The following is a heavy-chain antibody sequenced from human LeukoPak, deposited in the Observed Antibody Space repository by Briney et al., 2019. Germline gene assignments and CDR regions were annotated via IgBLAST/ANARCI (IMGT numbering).Heavy chain of an antibody. Sequence: ASVKVSCKASGYTFTSYDINWVRQATGQGLEWMGWMNPNSGNTGYAQKFQGRVTMTRNTSISTAYMELSSLRSEDTAVYYCARDVQYGSGSYYNPNRTSWGQGTLVTVSS. D-gene: IGHD3-10*01. CDR1: GYTFTSYD. V-gene: IGHV1-8*01. CDR2: MNPNSGNT. CDR3: ARDVQYGSGSYYNPNRTS. J-gene: IGHJ5*02.